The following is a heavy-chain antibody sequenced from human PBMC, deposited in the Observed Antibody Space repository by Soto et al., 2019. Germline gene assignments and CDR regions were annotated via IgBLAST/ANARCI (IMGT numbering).Heavy chain of an antibody. Sequence: QITLKESGPTLVRPTQTLTLTCTFSGFSLTTTGGGVAWIRQPPGKALECLGIIYWDGDERYSPSLRSRLTITKDTSRNQVVLTMTNMDPVDTATYYCAHRGGCSADSCFSNCFETWGQGTLVTVSS. CDR1: GFSLTTTGGG. CDR3: AHRGGCSADSCFSNCFET. D-gene: IGHD2-15*01. J-gene: IGHJ5*02. V-gene: IGHV2-5*02. CDR2: IYWDGDE.